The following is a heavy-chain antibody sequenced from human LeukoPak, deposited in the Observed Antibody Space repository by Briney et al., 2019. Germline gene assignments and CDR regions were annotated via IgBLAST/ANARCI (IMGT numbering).Heavy chain of an antibody. Sequence: GGSLRLSCAASGFTFRTYAMHWVRQAPGKGLEWVAVISYDGGKIYYADSVKGRFTISRDNSKNTLYLQMNSLRAEDTAVYYCASTDYGDYLWITYWGQGTLVTVSS. D-gene: IGHD4-17*01. J-gene: IGHJ4*02. CDR2: ISYDGGKI. CDR1: GFTFRTYA. CDR3: ASTDYGDYLWITY. V-gene: IGHV3-30-3*01.